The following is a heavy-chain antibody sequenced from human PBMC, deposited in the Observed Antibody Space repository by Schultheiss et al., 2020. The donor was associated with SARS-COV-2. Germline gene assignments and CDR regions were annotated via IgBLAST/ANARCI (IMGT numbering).Heavy chain of an antibody. CDR3: ARQPMEYSSSPLGPYYYVLGV. CDR2: ISQSGST. D-gene: IGHD6-6*01. Sequence: SETLSLTCAVYGGSFSGYYWTWIRQPPGKGLEWIGEISQSGSTNYNPSLKSRVTMSVDTSQNQFSLKLSSVTAADTAVYYCARQPMEYSSSPLGPYYYVLGVWGQGTTVTVSS. CDR1: GGSFSGYY. V-gene: IGHV4-34*01. J-gene: IGHJ6*02.